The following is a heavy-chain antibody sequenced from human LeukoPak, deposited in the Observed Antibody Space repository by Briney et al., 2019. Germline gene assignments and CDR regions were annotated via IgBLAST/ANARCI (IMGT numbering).Heavy chain of an antibody. CDR3: AAIRYNYGKPF. V-gene: IGHV1-69-2*01. J-gene: IGHJ4*02. CDR1: GCTFTSYF. CDR2: VDPADGEV. D-gene: IGHD3-10*01. Sequence: ATVKISCKTSGCTFTSYFIHWVQQAPGKGLKWVGRVDPADGEVIYGEKFQGRVTINADTSTDTSYMELTSLRSEDTAMFYCAAIRYNYGKPFWGQGTLVTVSS.